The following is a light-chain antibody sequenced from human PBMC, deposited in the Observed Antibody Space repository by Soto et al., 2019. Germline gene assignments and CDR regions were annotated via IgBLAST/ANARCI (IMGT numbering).Light chain of an antibody. V-gene: IGLV2-11*01. Sequence: QSVLTQSRSVSGSPGQSVTISCSGTSSDVGGYNYVSWYQQYPGKAPKLMIYDVSKRPSGVPDRFSGSKSGNTASLTITGLQAEDEADYYCCSYAGRYTYVFGTGTKLTVL. CDR2: DVS. CDR1: SSDVGGYNY. J-gene: IGLJ1*01. CDR3: CSYAGRYTYV.